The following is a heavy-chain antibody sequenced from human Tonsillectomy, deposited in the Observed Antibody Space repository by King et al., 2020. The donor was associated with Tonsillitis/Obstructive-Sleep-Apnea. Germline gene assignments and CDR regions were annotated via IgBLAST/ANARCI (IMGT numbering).Heavy chain of an antibody. D-gene: IGHD3-16*02. Sequence: VQLVQSGGGLVQPGGSLRLSCAASGFTFSSYEMNWVRQAPGKGLEWVSYISSSGSTIYYADSVKGRFTISRDNAKNSLYLQMNSLRAEDTAVYYCARDLSNLFAFDIWGQGPMVTVSS. CDR1: GFTFSSYE. CDR2: ISSSGSTI. J-gene: IGHJ3*02. V-gene: IGHV3-48*03. CDR3: ARDLSNLFAFDI.